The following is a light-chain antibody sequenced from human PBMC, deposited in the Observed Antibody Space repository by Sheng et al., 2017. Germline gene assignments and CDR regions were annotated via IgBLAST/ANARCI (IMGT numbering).Light chain of an antibody. CDR2: QDN. J-gene: IGLJ1*01. CDR1: SGNIASSF. Sequence: NFMLTQPHSVSESPGKTVTISCTRSSGNIASSFVQWYQQRPGSAPISIIYQDNQRQSGVPDRFSGSIDSSSNSASLTISGLRREDEADYFCQSYDNIFLYVFGTGTRVNVL. V-gene: IGLV6-57*03. CDR3: QSYDNIFLYV.